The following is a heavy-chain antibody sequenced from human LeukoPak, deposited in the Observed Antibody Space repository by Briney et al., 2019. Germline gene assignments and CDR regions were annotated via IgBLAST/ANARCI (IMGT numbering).Heavy chain of an antibody. CDR3: ARAYGTA. J-gene: IGHJ5*02. CDR1: GGSISSYS. V-gene: IGHV4-59*01. CDR2: IYYSGST. Sequence: SETLSLTCTVSGGSISSYSWSWIRQPPGEGLEWIGYIYYSGSTNYNPSLKSRVTISLDTSKNQFSLKLSSVTAADTAVYYCARAYGTAWGQGTLVTVSS. D-gene: IGHD3-10*01.